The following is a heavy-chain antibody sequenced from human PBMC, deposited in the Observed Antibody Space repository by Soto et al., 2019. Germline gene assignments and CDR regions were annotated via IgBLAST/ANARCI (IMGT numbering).Heavy chain of an antibody. CDR1: GFTFSSCG. CDR2: IWYDGSNK. Sequence: QVQLVESGGGVVQPGRSLRLSCAASGFTFSSCGMHWVRQAPGKGLEWVAVIWYDGSNKYYADSVKGRFTISRDNSKNTLYLQMNSLRAEDTAVYYCASDRSWYVSLDYWGQGTLVTVSS. V-gene: IGHV3-33*01. CDR3: ASDRSWYVSLDY. D-gene: IGHD6-13*01. J-gene: IGHJ4*02.